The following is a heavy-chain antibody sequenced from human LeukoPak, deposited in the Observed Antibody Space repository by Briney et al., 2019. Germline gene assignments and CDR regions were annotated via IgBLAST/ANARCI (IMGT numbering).Heavy chain of an antibody. J-gene: IGHJ4*02. Sequence: QPGGSLRLSCVAAGFTFSSYSMNWVRQAPGKGLEWVSYISSSSSTIYYADPVKGRFTISRDNAKNSLYLQMNSLRDEDTAVYYCARATNYASGPMRYLDYWGQGTLVTVSS. V-gene: IGHV3-48*02. CDR3: ARATNYASGPMRYLDY. CDR2: ISSSSSTI. D-gene: IGHD3-10*01. CDR1: GFTFSSYS.